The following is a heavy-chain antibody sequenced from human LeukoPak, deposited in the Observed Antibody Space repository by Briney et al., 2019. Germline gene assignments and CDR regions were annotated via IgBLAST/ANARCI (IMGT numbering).Heavy chain of an antibody. CDR3: ATGYSSTWYYFDY. V-gene: IGHV4-59*01. CDR1: GDSISSYY. CDR2: IYHSGST. Sequence: NPSETLSLTCTVSGDSISSYYWSWLRQPPGKGLEWIGYIYHSGSTNYNPSLKSRVTISVDTSKSQFSLKLSSVTAADTAVYYCATGYSSTWYYFDYWGQGTLVTVSS. J-gene: IGHJ4*02. D-gene: IGHD6-13*01.